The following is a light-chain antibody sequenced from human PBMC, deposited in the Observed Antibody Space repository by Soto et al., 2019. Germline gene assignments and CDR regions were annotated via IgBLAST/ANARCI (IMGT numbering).Light chain of an antibody. CDR2: EVS. J-gene: IGLJ1*01. V-gene: IGLV2-14*01. CDR3: SSYTGYNTYV. CDR1: SSDVGDYNY. Sequence: QSALTQPASVSGSPGQSITISCTGTSSDVGDYNYVSWYRQHPGKAPKLMIYEVSNRPSGVSNRFSGSKSGNTASLTISGLQAEDEADYYCSSYTGYNTYVFGTGTKLTVL.